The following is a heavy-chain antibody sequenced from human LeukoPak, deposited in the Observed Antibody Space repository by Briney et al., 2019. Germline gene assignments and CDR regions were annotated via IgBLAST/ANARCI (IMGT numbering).Heavy chain of an antibody. J-gene: IGHJ4*02. Sequence: GGSLRLSCAASGFPFSAYWMHWVRQPPGKGLVWVSRISPDGSSRSYADSVKGRFIISRDNAKNTLSLQMNSLTAEDTAVYYCARDGGLLPDNWGKGTLVTVSS. CDR1: GFPFSAYW. CDR2: ISPDGSSR. CDR3: ARDGGLLPDN. D-gene: IGHD2-21*02. V-gene: IGHV3-74*01.